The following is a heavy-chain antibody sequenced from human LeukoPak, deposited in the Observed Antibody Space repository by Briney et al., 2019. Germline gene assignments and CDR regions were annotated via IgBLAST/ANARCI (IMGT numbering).Heavy chain of an antibody. CDR3: ARDFSGRGDAFDI. CDR2: ISGSGGST. Sequence: GGSLRLSCAASGFTFSSYAMSWVRQAPGKGLERVSAISGSGGSTYYADSVKGRFTISRDNSKNTLYLQMNSLRAEDTAVYYCARDFSGRGDAFDIWGQGTMVTVSS. CDR1: GFTFSSYA. J-gene: IGHJ3*02. D-gene: IGHD1-26*01. V-gene: IGHV3-23*01.